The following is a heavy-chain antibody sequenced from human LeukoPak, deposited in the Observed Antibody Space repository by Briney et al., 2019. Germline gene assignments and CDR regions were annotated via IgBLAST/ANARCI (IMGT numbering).Heavy chain of an antibody. CDR2: MNPNSGNT. V-gene: IGHV1-8*01. CDR3: ARPHCSSTDCHPPEWLDP. J-gene: IGHJ5*02. D-gene: IGHD2-2*01. Sequence: ASVKVSCKTSGYIFTNYDINWVRQATGQGLEWMGWMNPNSGNTGYAQKFQGRVTMTRNTSISTAYMELSSLRSEDTAVYYCARPHCSSTDCHPPEWLDPWGQGTLVTVSS. CDR1: GYIFTNYD.